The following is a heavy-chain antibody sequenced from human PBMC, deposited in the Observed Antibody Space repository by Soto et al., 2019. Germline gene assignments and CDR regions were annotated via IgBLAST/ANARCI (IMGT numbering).Heavy chain of an antibody. CDR3: ARGETPKLVRFLEWPGTLDY. Sequence: QVQLQESGPGLVKPSQTLSLTCTVSGGSISSGGYYWSWIRQHPGKGLEWIGYIYYSGSTYYNPSLKRRVTIAVDTSKNQFSLKLSAVTAADPAVHYCARGETPKLVRFLEWPGTLDYWGQGTLVTVSS. V-gene: IGHV4-31*03. J-gene: IGHJ4*02. CDR2: IYYSGST. CDR1: GGSISSGGYY. D-gene: IGHD3-3*01.